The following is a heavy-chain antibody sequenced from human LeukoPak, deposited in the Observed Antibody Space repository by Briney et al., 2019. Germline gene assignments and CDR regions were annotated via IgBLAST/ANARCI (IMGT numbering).Heavy chain of an antibody. CDR1: GFTFTSYG. V-gene: IGHV3-23*01. J-gene: IGHJ4*02. CDR2: ISGSGGST. Sequence: GGSLRLSCEASGFTFTSYGMSWVRQAPGKGLEWVSAISGSGGSTYCADSVKGRLIISRDNAKNSLYLQMNSLRAEDTAVYYCARGGLRIAAAVWGQGTLVTVSS. CDR3: ARGGLRIAAAV. D-gene: IGHD6-13*01.